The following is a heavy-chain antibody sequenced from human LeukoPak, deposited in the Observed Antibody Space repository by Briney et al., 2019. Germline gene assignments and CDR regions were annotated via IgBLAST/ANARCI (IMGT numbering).Heavy chain of an antibody. CDR1: GYTFTGYY. D-gene: IGHD3-10*01. CDR3: AREPPRGRGSYYFDY. J-gene: IGHJ4*02. CDR2: INPNSGAT. Sequence: ASVKVSCKPSGYTFTGYYMHWVRQAPGQGLEWMGWINPNSGATNYAQKFQGRVTVTRDTSINTAYMELSRLRSDDTAVYYCAREPPRGRGSYYFDYWGQGTLVTASS. V-gene: IGHV1-2*02.